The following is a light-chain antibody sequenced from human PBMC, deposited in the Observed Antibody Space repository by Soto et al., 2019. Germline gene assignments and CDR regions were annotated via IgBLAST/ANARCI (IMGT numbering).Light chain of an antibody. V-gene: IGKV3-11*02. CDR2: DAS. J-gene: IGKJ5*01. CDR1: QSINNY. CDR3: QQRFNWQVT. Sequence: EIVLTQSPVTLSLGPGERATRSRRASQSINNYLAWYQQKPGQAPRLLIYDASNRATGIPARFSGSGSGRDFTLTTSSLEPEDFAVYYCQQRFNWQVTFGQGTRLEI.